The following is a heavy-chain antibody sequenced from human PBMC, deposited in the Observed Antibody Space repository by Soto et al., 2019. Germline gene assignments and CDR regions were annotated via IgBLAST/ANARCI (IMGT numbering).Heavy chain of an antibody. Sequence: EVQLLESGGGFVKPGGSLRLSCEGSGFIFSSHAMSWVRQAPGKGLEWVSSVSGSGASVHLPDFLKGRFSSSRDNSKNTVYLELNNRRVDDTAVYYCAKDLPLWSGYSFSENHWGQGTLVTVSS. CDR1: GFIFSSHA. CDR2: VSGSGASV. J-gene: IGHJ5*02. D-gene: IGHD3-3*01. CDR3: AKDLPLWSGYSFSENH. V-gene: IGHV3-23*01.